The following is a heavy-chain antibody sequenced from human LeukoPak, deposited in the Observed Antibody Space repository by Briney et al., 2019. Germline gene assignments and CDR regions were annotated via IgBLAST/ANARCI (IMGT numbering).Heavy chain of an antibody. Sequence: GGSLRLSCAASGFTFSSYGMHWVRRAPGKGLEWVAVIWYDGSNKYYADSVKGRFTISRDNSKNTLYLQMNSLRAEDTAVYYCARDASRVAARPFYYYYYMDVWGKGTTVTVSS. J-gene: IGHJ6*03. V-gene: IGHV3-33*01. CDR1: GFTFSSYG. CDR3: ARDASRVAARPFYYYYYMDV. D-gene: IGHD6-6*01. CDR2: IWYDGSNK.